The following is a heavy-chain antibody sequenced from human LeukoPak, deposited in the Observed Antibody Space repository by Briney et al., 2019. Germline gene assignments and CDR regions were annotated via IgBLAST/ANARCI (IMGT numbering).Heavy chain of an antibody. Sequence: PGGSLRLSCAASGFTFSSYWMSWVRQAPGKGLEWVANIKQDGSEKYYVDSVKGRFTISRDNAKNSLYLQMNSLRAEDTAVYYCARDRAYYYDSRREERAGYYYYYYGMDVWGQGTTVTVSS. D-gene: IGHD3-22*01. V-gene: IGHV3-7*01. CDR3: ARDRAYYYDSRREERAGYYYYYYGMDV. CDR1: GFTFSSYW. J-gene: IGHJ6*02. CDR2: IKQDGSEK.